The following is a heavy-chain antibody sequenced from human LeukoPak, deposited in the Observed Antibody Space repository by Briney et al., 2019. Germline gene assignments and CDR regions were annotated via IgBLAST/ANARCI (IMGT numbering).Heavy chain of an antibody. CDR3: TSPDSGLRWSKDESLFDY. J-gene: IGHJ4*02. CDR1: GFTFSGSA. CDR2: IRSKANSYAT. V-gene: IGHV3-73*01. Sequence: GGSLRLSCAASGFTFSGSAMHWVRQASGKGLEWVGRIRSKANSYATAYAASVKGRFTISRDDSKNTAYLQMNSLKTEDTAVYYCTSPDSGLRWSKDESLFDYWGQGTLVTVSS. D-gene: IGHD4-23*01.